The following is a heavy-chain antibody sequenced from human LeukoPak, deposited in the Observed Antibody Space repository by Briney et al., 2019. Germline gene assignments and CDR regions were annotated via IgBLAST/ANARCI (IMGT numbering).Heavy chain of an antibody. D-gene: IGHD3-22*01. J-gene: IGHJ4*02. CDR1: GFTFSSYG. V-gene: IGHV3-33*01. CDR2: IWYDGSNK. CDR3: SRDPNNYYDSSGYYPYYFDY. Sequence: PGRSLRLSCAASGFTFSSYGMHWVRQAPGKGLEWVAVIWYDGSNKYYADSVKGRFTISRDNSKNTLYLQMNSLRAEDTAVYYCSRDPNNYYDSSGYYPYYFDYWGQGTLVTVSS.